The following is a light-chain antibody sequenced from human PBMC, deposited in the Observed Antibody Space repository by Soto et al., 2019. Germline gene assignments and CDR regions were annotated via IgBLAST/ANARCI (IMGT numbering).Light chain of an antibody. V-gene: IGKV1-5*01. J-gene: IGKJ4*01. CDR2: GAS. CDR1: QTIGPR. Sequence: DIRMAQSPSTLSASVGDTVTITCRASQTIGPRLAWYQQKPGKAPRVLMYGASNLETGVPARFSGSGGGSEFTLTITSLQPDDFATYYCQQYNTLSSPTFGGGTKVDIK. CDR3: QQYNTLSSPT.